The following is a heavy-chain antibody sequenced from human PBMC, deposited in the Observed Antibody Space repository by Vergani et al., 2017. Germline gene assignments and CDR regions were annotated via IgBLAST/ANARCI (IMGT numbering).Heavy chain of an antibody. CDR1: GGSISSGDHC. J-gene: IGHJ6*03. CDR3: ARVDTQVPATSHFYYMDV. D-gene: IGHD6-25*01. V-gene: IGHV4-31*11. CDR2: IFYSGTT. Sequence: QVQLQESGPGVVKPSQTLSLTCAVSGGSISSGDHCWTWIRQRPGKGLEWIGYIFYSGTTYDNPSLRGRLTISVDTSQNQFSLKLRSVTAADTAVYYCARVDTQVPATSHFYYMDVWGKGTTVVVSS.